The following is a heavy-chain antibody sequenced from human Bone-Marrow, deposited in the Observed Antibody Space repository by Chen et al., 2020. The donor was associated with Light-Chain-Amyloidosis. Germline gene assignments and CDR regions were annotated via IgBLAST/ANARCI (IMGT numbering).Heavy chain of an antibody. J-gene: IGHJ4*02. Sequence: VHLEQDAPESQKAGECLKISCKGSGYTFPNYWIGWVRQMPGKGLEWMGVIYPDDSDARYSPSFEGQVTISADKSITTAYLQWRSLKASDTAMYYCARRRDGYNFDYWGQGTLVTVSS. CDR3: ARRRDGYNFDY. CDR2: IYPDDSDA. CDR1: GYTFPNYW. D-gene: IGHD5-12*01. V-gene: IGHV5-51*03.